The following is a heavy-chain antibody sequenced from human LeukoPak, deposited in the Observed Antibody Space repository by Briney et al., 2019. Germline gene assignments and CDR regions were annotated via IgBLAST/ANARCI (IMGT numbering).Heavy chain of an antibody. CDR1: GFTFNNFG. J-gene: IGHJ4*02. CDR3: AKDRTVFGFGWYVIDY. V-gene: IGHV3-30*02. Sequence: GGSLRLSCAASGFTFNNFGTHWARQAPGKGLEWVAFIGYDGSSKFYADPVKGRFTISRDTSTKTLYLQMNSLRAEDTALYYCAKDRTVFGFGWYVIDYWGQGTLVTVSS. CDR2: IGYDGSSK. D-gene: IGHD6-19*01.